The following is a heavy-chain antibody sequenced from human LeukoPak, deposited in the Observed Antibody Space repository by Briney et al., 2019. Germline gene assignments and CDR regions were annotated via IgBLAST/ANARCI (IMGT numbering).Heavy chain of an antibody. D-gene: IGHD1-26*01. CDR1: GFTFSSYA. J-gene: IGHJ4*02. V-gene: IGHV3-23*01. Sequence: GGSLRLSCAASGFTFSSYAMSWVRQAPGKGLEWVSAISGSGGSTYYADSVKGRFTISRDNSKNTLYLQMNSLRAEDTAVYYCAKDHSIWVGPNPAVYFDYWGQGTPVTVSS. CDR2: ISGSGGST. CDR3: AKDHSIWVGPNPAVYFDY.